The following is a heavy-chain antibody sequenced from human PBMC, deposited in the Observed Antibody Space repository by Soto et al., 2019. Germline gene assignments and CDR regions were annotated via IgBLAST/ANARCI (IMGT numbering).Heavy chain of an antibody. V-gene: IGHV4-31*03. CDR3: ARDRLMATAGTARHYFGLDV. D-gene: IGHD1-1*01. CDR1: GGSIRSVGYY. Sequence: SETLSLTCTVSGGSIRSVGYYWSWVRQNPRRGLEWIGNIYYSGNTYYNPSLKSRLTISVDTSKNQFSLNLSSVTAADTAVYYCARDRLMATAGTARHYFGLDVRGQGSTVTVSS. J-gene: IGHJ6*02. CDR2: IYYSGNT.